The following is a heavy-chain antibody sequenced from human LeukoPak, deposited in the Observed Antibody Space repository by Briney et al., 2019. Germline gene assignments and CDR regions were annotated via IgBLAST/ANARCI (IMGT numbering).Heavy chain of an antibody. D-gene: IGHD3-22*01. CDR2: INPNSGGT. CDR1: GYTFTGYY. Sequence: ASVKVSCKASGYTFTGYYMHWVRQAPGQGLEWMGWINPNSGGTNYAQKFQGRVTMTRDTSISTAYMELSRLRSDDTAVYYCARGQYYHDSSGYYYDGPLDYWGQGTLVTVSS. V-gene: IGHV1-2*02. CDR3: ARGQYYHDSSGYYYDGPLDY. J-gene: IGHJ4*02.